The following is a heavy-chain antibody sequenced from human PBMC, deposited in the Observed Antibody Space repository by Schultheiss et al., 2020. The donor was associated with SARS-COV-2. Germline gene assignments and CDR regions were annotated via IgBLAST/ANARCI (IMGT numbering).Heavy chain of an antibody. J-gene: IGHJ6*02. CDR1: GFTFSSYS. Sequence: GGSLRLSCAASGFTFSSYSMNWVRQAPGKGLEWVSSISSSSSYIYYADSVKGRFTISRDNAKNSLYLQMNSLRAEDTAVYYCARAKVVPAAIDFYYGMDVWGQGTTVTVSS. V-gene: IGHV3-21*01. D-gene: IGHD2-2*01. CDR3: ARAKVVPAAIDFYYGMDV. CDR2: ISSSSSYI.